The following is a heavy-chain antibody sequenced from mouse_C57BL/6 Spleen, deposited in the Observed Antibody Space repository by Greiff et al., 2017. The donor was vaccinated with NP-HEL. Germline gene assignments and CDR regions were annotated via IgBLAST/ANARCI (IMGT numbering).Heavy chain of an antibody. V-gene: IGHV2-2*01. Sequence: VMLVESGPGLVQPSQSLSITCTVSGFSLTSYGVHWVRQSPGKGLEWLGVIWSGGSTDYNAAFISRLSISKDNSKSQVFFKMNSLQADDTAIYYCARKLIDYAYAMDCWGQGTSVTVSS. CDR3: ARKLIDYAYAMDC. CDR2: IWSGGST. J-gene: IGHJ4*01. D-gene: IGHD2-4*01. CDR1: GFSLTSYG.